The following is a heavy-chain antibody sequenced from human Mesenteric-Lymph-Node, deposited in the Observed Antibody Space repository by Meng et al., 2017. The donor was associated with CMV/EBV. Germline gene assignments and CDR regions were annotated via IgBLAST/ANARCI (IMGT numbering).Heavy chain of an antibody. CDR3: ARDTGHSSRRTYHAFDI. V-gene: IGHV4-39*07. Sequence: SETLSLTCTVSGGPISSSSYYWGWIRQPPGKGLEWIGSIYYSGSTYYNPSLKSRVTISVDTSKNQFSLKLSSVTAADAAVYYCARDTGHSSRRTYHAFDIWGQGTMVTVSS. J-gene: IGHJ3*02. CDR2: IYYSGST. CDR1: GGPISSSSYY. D-gene: IGHD3-22*01.